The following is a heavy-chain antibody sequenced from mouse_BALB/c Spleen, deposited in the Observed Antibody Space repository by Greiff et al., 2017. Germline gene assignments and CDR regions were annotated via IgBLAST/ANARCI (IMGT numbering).Heavy chain of an antibody. D-gene: IGHD2-3*01. CDR3: ARADGYWFAY. V-gene: IGHV5-4*02. CDR2: ISDGGSYT. J-gene: IGHJ3*01. CDR1: GFTFSDYY. Sequence: EVQVVESGGGLVKPGGSLKLSCAASGFTFSDYYMYWVRQTPEKRLEWVATISDGGSYTYYPDSVKGRFTISRDNAKNNLYLQMSSLKSEDTAMYYCARADGYWFAYWGQGTLVTGSA.